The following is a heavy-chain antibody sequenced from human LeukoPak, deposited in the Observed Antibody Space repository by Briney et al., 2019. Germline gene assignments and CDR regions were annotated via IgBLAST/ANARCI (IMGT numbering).Heavy chain of an antibody. V-gene: IGHV3-23*01. D-gene: IGHD3-10*01. CDR2: ISGSGGST. CDR3: AKDPSGAYYGRLNYFDY. Sequence: GGSLRLSCAASGLTFSSYAMSWVRQAPGKGLEWVSAISGSGGSTYYADSVKGRFTISRDNSKNTLYLQMNSLRAEDTAVYYCAKDPSGAYYGRLNYFDYWGQGTLVTVSS. CDR1: GLTFSSYA. J-gene: IGHJ4*02.